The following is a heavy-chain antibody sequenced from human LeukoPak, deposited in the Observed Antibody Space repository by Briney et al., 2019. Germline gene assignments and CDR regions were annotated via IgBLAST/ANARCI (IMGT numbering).Heavy chain of an antibody. CDR2: IYYSGST. J-gene: IGHJ4*02. D-gene: IGHD3-10*01. Sequence: PSETLSLTCTVSGGSISSYYWSWIRQPPGKGLEWFGYIYYSGSTNYNPSLKSRVTISVDTSKNQFSLKLSSVTAADTAVYYCARAQGETYYYGSGSYVYYFDYWGQGTLVTVSS. V-gene: IGHV4-59*01. CDR1: GGSISSYY. CDR3: ARAQGETYYYGSGSYVYYFDY.